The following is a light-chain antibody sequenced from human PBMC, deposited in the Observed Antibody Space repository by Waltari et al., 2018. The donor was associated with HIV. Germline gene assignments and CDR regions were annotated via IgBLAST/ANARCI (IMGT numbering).Light chain of an antibody. J-gene: IGKJ4*01. V-gene: IGKV1-39*01. CDR1: QYINMY. Sequence: DIQITQSPSSLSASVGDRVTITCRTSQYINMYLNWYQQKPGRAPTLLIFAASTLHTAVPSIFIASGSGTTFSLAISCFQPDDVATYFCQQTFTLPLTFGAGTRVEI. CDR2: AAS. CDR3: QQTFTLPLT.